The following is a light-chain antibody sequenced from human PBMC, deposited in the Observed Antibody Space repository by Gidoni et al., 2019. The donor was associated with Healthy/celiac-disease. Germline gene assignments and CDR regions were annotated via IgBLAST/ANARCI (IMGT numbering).Light chain of an antibody. CDR2: AAS. CDR3: QQSYSTPFT. Sequence: DIQMTHSPSSLSASVGDRVTITCRASQIISSYLNWYQQKPGKAPKLMIYAASSLQSGVPSRFSGSGSGTDFTLTISSLQPEEFATYYCQQSYSTPFTFGPGTKVDIK. J-gene: IGKJ3*01. V-gene: IGKV1-39*01. CDR1: QIISSY.